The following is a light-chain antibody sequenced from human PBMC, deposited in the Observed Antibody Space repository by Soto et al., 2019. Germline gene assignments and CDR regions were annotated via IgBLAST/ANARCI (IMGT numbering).Light chain of an antibody. CDR1: NSNIGSNT. V-gene: IGLV1-44*01. CDR2: YNN. Sequence: QSVLTQPPSASGTPGQRVTISCSGSNSNIGSNTVNWYQQLPGTAPKLLIYYNNQRPSGVPDRFSGSKSGTSASLAISGLQSEDEADYYCAAWDDSLNGVVFGGGTKLTVL. CDR3: AAWDDSLNGVV. J-gene: IGLJ2*01.